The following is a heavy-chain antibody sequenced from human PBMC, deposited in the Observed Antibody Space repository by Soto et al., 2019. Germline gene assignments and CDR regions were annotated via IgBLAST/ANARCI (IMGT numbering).Heavy chain of an antibody. Sequence: EVQLVESGGGLIQPGGSLRLSCAASGFPFRTYAMNWVRQAPGKGLEWVSYINHNRGTIYYADSVKGRFTISRDNAKHSLYLQMNSLRDVDTAVYYCVRDRGYTGYDLEYWGQGTLVTVSS. CDR3: VRDRGYTGYDLEY. J-gene: IGHJ4*02. D-gene: IGHD5-12*01. CDR1: GFPFRTYA. CDR2: INHNRGTI. V-gene: IGHV3-48*02.